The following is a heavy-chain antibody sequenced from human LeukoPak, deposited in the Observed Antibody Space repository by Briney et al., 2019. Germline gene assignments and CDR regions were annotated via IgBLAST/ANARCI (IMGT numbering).Heavy chain of an antibody. V-gene: IGHV4-34*01. CDR2: INHSGST. Sequence: TSETLSLTCAGYGGSFSGYYWSWIRQPPGKGLEWGGEINHSGSTNDNPSLKSGVTISVDTSKTQISLKLSSVTAADTAVYYCASAALRFGKTNCFDPWGQGTLVTVSS. J-gene: IGHJ5*02. D-gene: IGHD3-10*01. CDR1: GGSFSGYY. CDR3: ASAALRFGKTNCFDP.